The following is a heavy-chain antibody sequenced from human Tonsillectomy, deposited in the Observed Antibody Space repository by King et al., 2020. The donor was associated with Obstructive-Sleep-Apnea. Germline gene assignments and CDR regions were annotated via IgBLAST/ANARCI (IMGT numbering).Heavy chain of an antibody. V-gene: IGHV4-4*07. Sequence: VQLQESGPGLVKPSETLSLTCTVSGGSISSDYWSWIVQPAGKVLVWIGRVYTSVSTNYYLSPKCRVTMSVDTSKNQFSRQLSSVTAGDTAVYYCARGYSGWTFDFWGQGTLVTVSS. CDR2: VYTSVST. CDR1: GGSISSDY. CDR3: ARGYSGWTFDF. J-gene: IGHJ4*02. D-gene: IGHD6-19*01.